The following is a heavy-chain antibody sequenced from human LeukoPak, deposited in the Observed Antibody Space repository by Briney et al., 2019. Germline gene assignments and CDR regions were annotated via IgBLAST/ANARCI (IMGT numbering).Heavy chain of an antibody. J-gene: IGHJ5*01. Sequence: GGSLRLSCEASGFPFSTFWMIWVRQPPGKGLEWVAKIQQDGSGEQYVDSVKGRFTISRDNAKSSLYLQMNSLRADDTAIYYCAKNRIPTAITPDSWGQGTLVIVSS. CDR1: GFPFSTFW. D-gene: IGHD2-2*02. CDR3: AKNRIPTAITPDS. CDR2: IQQDGSGE. V-gene: IGHV3-7*01.